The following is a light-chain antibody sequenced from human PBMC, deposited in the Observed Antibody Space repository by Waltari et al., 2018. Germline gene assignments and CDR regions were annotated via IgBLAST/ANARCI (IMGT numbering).Light chain of an antibody. CDR1: ASNIGVQP. CDR3: APWDNSLNGPV. V-gene: IGLV1-44*01. CDR2: SNN. J-gene: IGLJ2*01. Sequence: QSVLTQPPSASGTPGQTVTISCSGSASNIGVQPVTWYQQVPGTAPKLLIYSNNQRPSGVPDRFSGSKSGTSASLAISGLQSEDEAVYYCAPWDNSLNGPVFGGGTKLTVL.